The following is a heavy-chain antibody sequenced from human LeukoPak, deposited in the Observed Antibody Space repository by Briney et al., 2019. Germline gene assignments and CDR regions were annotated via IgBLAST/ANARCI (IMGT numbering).Heavy chain of an antibody. V-gene: IGHV3-43*02. J-gene: IGHJ4*02. CDR1: GLPIGDFA. CDR2: ISGDGVST. CDR3: ARESGKFDY. Sequence: PGGSLRLSCVASGLPIGDFAMHWVGQAPGRGLEWVSLISGDGVSTFYADSVKGRFSISRDNSKNSLSLEMNSLRTEDTAMYYCARESGKFDYWGQGTLVAVSS.